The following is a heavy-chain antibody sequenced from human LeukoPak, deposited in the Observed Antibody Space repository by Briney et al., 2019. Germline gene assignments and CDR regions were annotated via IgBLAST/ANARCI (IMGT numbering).Heavy chain of an antibody. J-gene: IGHJ4*02. CDR1: GGSFSGYY. Sequence: SETLSLTCAVYGGSFSGYYWSWIRQPPGKGLEWIGEINHSGSTNYNPSLKIRVTISVDTSKNQFSPKLSSVTAADTAVYYCAGSGVTIFGVIRGYFDYWGQGTLVTVSS. CDR3: AGSGVTIFGVIRGYFDY. V-gene: IGHV4-34*01. D-gene: IGHD3-3*01. CDR2: INHSGST.